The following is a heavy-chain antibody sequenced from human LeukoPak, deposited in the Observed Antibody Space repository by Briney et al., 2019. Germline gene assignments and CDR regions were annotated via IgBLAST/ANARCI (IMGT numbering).Heavy chain of an antibody. Sequence: GASLQISCKGSGSIFTSYWISWVRQLPGKGLEWMGRIDPSDSYTNYSPPFQGHVTISADKSISTAYLQWSSLKASDTAMYYCARISGVPGYYGMDVWGKGTTVTVSS. CDR3: ARISGVPGYYGMDV. CDR2: IDPSDSYT. D-gene: IGHD3-10*01. CDR1: GSIFTSYW. V-gene: IGHV5-10-1*01. J-gene: IGHJ6*04.